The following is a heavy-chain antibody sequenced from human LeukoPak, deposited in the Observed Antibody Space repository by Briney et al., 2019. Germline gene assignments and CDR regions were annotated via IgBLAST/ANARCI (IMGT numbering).Heavy chain of an antibody. CDR3: ARKNVVTENAFDI. CDR1: GGSISSSSYY. D-gene: IGHD4-23*01. CDR2: IYYSGST. V-gene: IGHV4-39*01. Sequence: PSETLSLTCTVSGGSISSSSYYWGWIRQPPGKGLEWIGSIYYSGSTYYNPSLKSRVTISVDTSKNQFSLKLSSVTAADTAVYYCARKNVVTENAFDIWGQGTMVIFSS. J-gene: IGHJ3*02.